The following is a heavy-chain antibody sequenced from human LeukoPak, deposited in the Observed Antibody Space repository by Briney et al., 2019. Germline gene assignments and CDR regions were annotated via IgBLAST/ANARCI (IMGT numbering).Heavy chain of an antibody. CDR2: VSESGDSI. D-gene: IGHD2-2*02. V-gene: IGHV3-23*01. CDR3: AKLAGLTVRIPAAIDY. J-gene: IGHJ4*02. Sequence: GGSLRLSCAASGFSFNNYAMSWVRQAPGTGLEWVSDVSESGDSIHYADSVKGRFTISRDNSKNTLYLQMSSLRAEDTAVYCCAKLAGLTVRIPAAIDYWGQGTLVTVSS. CDR1: GFSFNNYA.